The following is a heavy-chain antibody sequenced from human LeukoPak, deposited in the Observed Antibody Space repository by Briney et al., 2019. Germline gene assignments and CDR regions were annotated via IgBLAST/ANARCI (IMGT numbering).Heavy chain of an antibody. CDR3: ARDGWIRDEQGLEFDY. V-gene: IGHV3-33*01. Sequence: GGSLRLSCAASGFTFSSYGMHWVRQAPGKGLEWVAVIWYDGSNKYYADSVKGRFTISRDNSKNTLYLQMNNLRAEDTAVYYCARDGWIRDEQGLEFDYWGQGTLVTVSS. D-gene: IGHD5-18*01. J-gene: IGHJ4*02. CDR1: GFTFSSYG. CDR2: IWYDGSNK.